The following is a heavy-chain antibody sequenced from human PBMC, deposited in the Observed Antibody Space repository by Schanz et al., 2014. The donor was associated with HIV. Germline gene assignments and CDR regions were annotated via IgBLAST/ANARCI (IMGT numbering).Heavy chain of an antibody. CDR3: ATTEFPSSSSSDYYYGMDV. D-gene: IGHD6-6*01. V-gene: IGHV3-33*08. CDR1: GFTFSSYG. J-gene: IGHJ6*02. Sequence: QVQVVESGGGVVQPGRSLRLSCAGSGFTFSSYGMHWVRQAPGKGLEWVAVIWYDGTNKYYADSVKGRFTISRDNSKKTLYLQMNSLRAEATAVYYCATTEFPSSSSSDYYYGMDVWGQGTTVTVSS. CDR2: IWYDGTNK.